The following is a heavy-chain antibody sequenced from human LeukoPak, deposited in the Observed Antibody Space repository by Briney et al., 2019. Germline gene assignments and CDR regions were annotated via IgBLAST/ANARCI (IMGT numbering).Heavy chain of an antibody. Sequence: GASVKVSCKASGYTFTSYGISWVRQAPGQGLEWMGWISAYNGNTNYAQKLQGRVTVTTDTSTSTAYMELRSLRSDDTAVYYCARAPRITIFGVVKNWFDPWGQGTLVTVSS. V-gene: IGHV1-18*01. CDR2: ISAYNGNT. CDR3: ARAPRITIFGVVKNWFDP. J-gene: IGHJ5*02. D-gene: IGHD3-3*01. CDR1: GYTFTSYG.